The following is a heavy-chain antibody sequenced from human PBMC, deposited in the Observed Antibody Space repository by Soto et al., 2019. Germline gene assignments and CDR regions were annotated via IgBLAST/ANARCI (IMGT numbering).Heavy chain of an antibody. J-gene: IGHJ6*03. CDR2: LSYDGANT. V-gene: IGHV3-30*18. CDR3: AKVHLPGVKLRYYFFHMAV. D-gene: IGHD2-2*01. Sequence: QVQLVESGGGVVQPGGSLRLSCAASGFNFSTYGFHWVRQAPGKGLEWVAVLSYDGANTYYADSVKGRFAISRDNSKSTVYLQMDSLRADDTALYYCAKVHLPGVKLRYYFFHMAVWGKGTTVTVSS. CDR1: GFNFSTYG.